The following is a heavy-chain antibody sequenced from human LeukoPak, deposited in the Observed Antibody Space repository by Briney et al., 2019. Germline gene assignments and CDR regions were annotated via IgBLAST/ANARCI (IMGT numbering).Heavy chain of an antibody. V-gene: IGHV3-30*04. D-gene: IGHD6-19*01. CDR1: GFTFSSYA. CDR2: ISYDGSNK. CDR3: AKSAGYSSGFDY. Sequence: SGGSLRLSCAASGFTFSSYAMHWVRQAPGKGLEWVAVISYDGSNKYYADSVKGRFTISRDNSKNTLYLQMNSLRVEDTAVYYCAKSAGYSSGFDYWGQGTLVTVSS. J-gene: IGHJ4*02.